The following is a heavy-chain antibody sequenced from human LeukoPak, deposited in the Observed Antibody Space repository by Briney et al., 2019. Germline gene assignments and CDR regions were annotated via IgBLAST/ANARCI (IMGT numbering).Heavy chain of an antibody. V-gene: IGHV4-59*01. CDR1: GGSISSYY. J-gene: IGHJ6*02. CDR3: ARGYCSSTSCYWGWGYYYYGMDV. CDR2: IYYSGST. D-gene: IGHD2-2*01. Sequence: SETLSLTCTVSGGSISSYYWSWIRQPPRKGLEGIGYIYYSGSTNYNPSLKSRVPISVDTSKNQFSLKLSSVTAADTAVYYCARGYCSSTSCYWGWGYYYYGMDVWGQGTTVTVSS.